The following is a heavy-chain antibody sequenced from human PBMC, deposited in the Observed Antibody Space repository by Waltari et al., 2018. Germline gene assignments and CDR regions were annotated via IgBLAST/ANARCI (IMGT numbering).Heavy chain of an antibody. V-gene: IGHV1-69-2*01. Sequence: EVQLVQSGAEVKKPGATVKISCKASGYTFTDYSMHWVQQAPGKGLEWMGRVDPEDGEKIYDEKFQDRVTITADTSTDTAYMELSSLRSEDTAVYYCATDRALTQTGFDYWGQGTLVTVSS. J-gene: IGHJ4*02. CDR1: GYTFTDYS. CDR3: ATDRALTQTGFDY. CDR2: VDPEDGEK. D-gene: IGHD3-16*02.